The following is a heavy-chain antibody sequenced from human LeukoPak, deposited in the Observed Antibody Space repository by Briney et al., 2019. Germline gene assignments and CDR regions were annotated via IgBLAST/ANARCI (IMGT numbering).Heavy chain of an antibody. Sequence: SETLSLTCTVSGGSISSGDYYWSWIRQPPGKGLEWIGYIYYSGSTYYNPSPKSRVTISVDTSKNQFSLKLSSVTAADTAVYYCARDDMVRGIKYYYYGMDVWGKGTTVTVSS. J-gene: IGHJ6*04. CDR3: ARDDMVRGIKYYYYGMDV. CDR1: GGSISSGDYY. V-gene: IGHV4-30-4*01. D-gene: IGHD3-10*01. CDR2: IYYSGST.